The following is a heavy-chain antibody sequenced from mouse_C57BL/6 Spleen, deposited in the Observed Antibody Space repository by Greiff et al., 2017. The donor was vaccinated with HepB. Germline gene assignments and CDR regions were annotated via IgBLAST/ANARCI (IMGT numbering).Heavy chain of an antibody. J-gene: IGHJ3*01. Sequence: EVKLVESGGGLVKPGGSLKLSCAASGFTFSDYGMHWVRQAPEKGLEWVAYISRGSSTIYYADTVKGRFTISRDNAKNTLYLQMTSLRSEDTAMYDCAKGSNWDRGFAYWGQGTLVTVSA. V-gene: IGHV5-17*01. CDR2: ISRGSSTI. D-gene: IGHD4-1*01. CDR1: GFTFSDYG. CDR3: AKGSNWDRGFAY.